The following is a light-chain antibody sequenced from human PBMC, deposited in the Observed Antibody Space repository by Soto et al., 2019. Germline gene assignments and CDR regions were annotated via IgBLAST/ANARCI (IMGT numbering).Light chain of an antibody. CDR1: QSVSTNY. CDR2: GAS. Sequence: IVLTQSPGTLSLSPGKRATLSGRASQSVSTNYLAWYQQTPGPAPRLLIYGASNRATGLPDRFSGSGSGTDFTLTISRLEPDDFAVYYCQQYGSSGTFGQGTKVDI. CDR3: QQYGSSGT. J-gene: IGKJ1*01. V-gene: IGKV3-20*01.